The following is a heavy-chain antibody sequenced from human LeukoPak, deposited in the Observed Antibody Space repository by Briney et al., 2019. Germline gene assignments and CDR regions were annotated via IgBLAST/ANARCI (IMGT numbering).Heavy chain of an antibody. J-gene: IGHJ4*02. V-gene: IGHV3-7*01. CDR2: IKQDGSEK. D-gene: IGHD4-17*01. CDR1: GFTFSSYW. Sequence: PGGSLRLSCAASGFTFSSYWMSWVRQAAGKGLEWVANIKQDGSEKYYVDSVKGRFTISRDNAKISLYLQMNSLRAEDTAVYYCASQGYGNFDYWGQGTLVTVSS. CDR3: ASQGYGNFDY.